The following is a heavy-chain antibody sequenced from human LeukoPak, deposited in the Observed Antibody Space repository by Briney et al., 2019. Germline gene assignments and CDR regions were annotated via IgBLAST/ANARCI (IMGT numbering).Heavy chain of an antibody. CDR1: GFTFTNAW. V-gene: IGHV3-15*01. CDR2: MISKTDGGTT. CDR3: TTDNGVSAFDI. Sequence: PGGSLRLSCAVSGFTFTNAWMSWVRQAPGKGLEWVGRMISKTDGGTTDYAAPVKGRFTISRDDSRNTLFLQMNSLKTDDTAVYYRTTDNGVSAFDIWGQGTMVTVSS. D-gene: IGHD2-8*01. J-gene: IGHJ3*02.